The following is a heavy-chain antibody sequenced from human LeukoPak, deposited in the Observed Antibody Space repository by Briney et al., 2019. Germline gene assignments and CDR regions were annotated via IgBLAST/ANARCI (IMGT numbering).Heavy chain of an antibody. V-gene: IGHV3-7*01. CDR2: IKFDGNDK. Sequence: PGGSLRLSCVTSGFTFSRYWLAWVRQAPGKGLEWVANIKFDGNDKYYADSMKGRFTISRDNAKNSVYLQMNTLRAEDTALYYCAGLDEAFETWGQGTLVTVSS. J-gene: IGHJ5*02. CDR1: GFTFSRYW. D-gene: IGHD3-9*01. CDR3: AGLDEAFET.